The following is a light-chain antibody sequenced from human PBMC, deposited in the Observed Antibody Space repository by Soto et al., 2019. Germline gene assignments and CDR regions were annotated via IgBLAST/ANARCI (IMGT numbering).Light chain of an antibody. J-gene: IGLJ2*01. CDR2: LTRDGSH. V-gene: IGLV4-69*01. Sequence: QLVLTQSPSASASLGASVKLTCTLSSGHSNYAIAWHQQQSEKGPRYLMKLTRDGSHSKGDGIPDRLSGSSSGAERYLTISGLQSEDEADYYCQTWGSGIVVFGGGTKLAVL. CDR1: SGHSNYA. CDR3: QTWGSGIVV.